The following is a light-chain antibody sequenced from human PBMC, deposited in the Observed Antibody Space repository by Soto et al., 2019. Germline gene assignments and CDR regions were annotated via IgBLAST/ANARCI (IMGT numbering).Light chain of an antibody. CDR1: QGISSY. CDR3: QQRSNWPSIT. CDR2: AAS. V-gene: IGKV1-9*01. Sequence: QFTQSPSFLSASVGDRVTITCRASQGISSYLAWYQQKPGKAPKLLIYAASTLQSGVPSRFSGSGSGTDFTLTISSLEPEDFAVYYCQQRSNWPSITFGQGTRLEI. J-gene: IGKJ5*01.